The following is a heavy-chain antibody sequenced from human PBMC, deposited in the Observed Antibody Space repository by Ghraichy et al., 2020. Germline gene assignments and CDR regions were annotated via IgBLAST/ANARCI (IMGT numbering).Heavy chain of an antibody. CDR3: ARGWGRFDY. CDR2: IKYDGSAE. Sequence: LSLTCAASGFAYNSYWMNWVRQAPGKGLEWVAYIKYDGSAEYYVDSVKGRFAISRDNAKNSLFLQMNSLRAEDTAAYYCARGWGRFDYWGQGTLVTVSS. J-gene: IGHJ4*02. CDR1: GFAYNSYW. V-gene: IGHV3-7*01. D-gene: IGHD2-21*02.